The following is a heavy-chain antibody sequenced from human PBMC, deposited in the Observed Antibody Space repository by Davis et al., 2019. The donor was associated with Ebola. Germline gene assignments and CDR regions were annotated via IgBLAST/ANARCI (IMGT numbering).Heavy chain of an antibody. V-gene: IGHV3-48*02. J-gene: IGHJ6*02. CDR3: ARAIAGSGSYLDYYYYYGMDV. CDR1: GFTFSSYS. D-gene: IGHD1-26*01. Sequence: PGGSLRLSCAASGFTFSSYSMNWVRQAPGKGLEWVSYISSSSSTIYYADSVKGRFTISRDNAKNSLYLQMNSLRDEDTAVYYCARAIAGSGSYLDYYYYYGMDVWGQGTTVTVSS. CDR2: ISSSSSTI.